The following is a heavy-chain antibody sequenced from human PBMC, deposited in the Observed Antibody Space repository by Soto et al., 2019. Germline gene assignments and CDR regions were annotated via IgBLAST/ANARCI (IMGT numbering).Heavy chain of an antibody. CDR2: ISTSTSTI. CDR3: ARDGRARRAYPSDYYYFSGMDV. CDR1: GFIFSTYS. J-gene: IGHJ6*02. V-gene: IGHV3-48*02. D-gene: IGHD3-16*01. Sequence: EVQLVESGGGMVQPGGSLRLSCAASGFIFSTYSMNWVRQAPGKGLEWVSYISTSTSTIYYADSVKGRFTISRDNAKNRLYLQVNSLRDEDTAVYFCARDGRARRAYPSDYYYFSGMDVWGQGTTVTASS.